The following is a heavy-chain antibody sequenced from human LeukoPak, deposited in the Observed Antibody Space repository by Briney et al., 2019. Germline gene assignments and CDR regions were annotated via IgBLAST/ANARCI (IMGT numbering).Heavy chain of an antibody. J-gene: IGHJ4*02. CDR3: ARDSPDTAMAKGEHFDY. CDR2: LWSDGSSK. CDR1: GFTFSRYG. D-gene: IGHD5-18*01. V-gene: IGHV3-33*01. Sequence: PGRSLRLSCAASGFTFSRYGMHWVRQAPGKGLEWVAVLWSDGSSKYSVDSVQGRFTISRDNSRTTLYLQMNSLRDEDTAVYYCARDSPDTAMAKGEHFDYWGQGTLVTVSS.